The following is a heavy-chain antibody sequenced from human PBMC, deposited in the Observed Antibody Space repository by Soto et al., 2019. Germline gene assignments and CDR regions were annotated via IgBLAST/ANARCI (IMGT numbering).Heavy chain of an antibody. V-gene: IGHV3-74*01. J-gene: IGHJ4*02. CDR3: ARGPSDYDFWSGTEDY. D-gene: IGHD3-3*01. Sequence: EVQLVESGGGLVQPGGSLRLSCAASGFTFSSYWMHWVRQAPGKGLVWVSRINSDGSSTSYADSVKGRFTISRDNAKNTLYLQMNSLRAEDTAVYYCARGPSDYDFWSGTEDYWGQGTLVTVSS. CDR2: INSDGSST. CDR1: GFTFSSYW.